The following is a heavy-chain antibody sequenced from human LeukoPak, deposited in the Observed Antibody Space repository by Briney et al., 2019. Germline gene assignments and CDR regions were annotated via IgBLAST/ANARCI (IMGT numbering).Heavy chain of an antibody. CDR1: GFTFSSYE. V-gene: IGHV3-48*03. CDR3: ARSDYYDSSGFIDY. CDR2: ISTSGSTI. Sequence: PGGSLRLSCAASGFTFSSYEMNWVRQAPGKGLDWVSYISTSGSTIYYADSVKGRFTISRDNAKNSLYLQMNSLRAEDTALYYCARSDYYDSSGFIDYWGQGILVTVSS. D-gene: IGHD3-22*01. J-gene: IGHJ4*02.